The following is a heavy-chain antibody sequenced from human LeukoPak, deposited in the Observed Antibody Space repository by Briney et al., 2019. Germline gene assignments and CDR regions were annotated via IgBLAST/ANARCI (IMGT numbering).Heavy chain of an antibody. D-gene: IGHD5-24*01. CDR2: INHSGST. Sequence: SETLSLTCAVYGGSFSGYYWSWIRQPPGKGLEWIGEINHSGSTNYNPSLKSRVTISVDTSKNQFSLKLSSVTAADTAVYYCARRSLEMATTYYYYMDAWGKGTTVTISS. V-gene: IGHV4-34*01. J-gene: IGHJ6*03. CDR3: ARRSLEMATTYYYYMDA. CDR1: GGSFSGYY.